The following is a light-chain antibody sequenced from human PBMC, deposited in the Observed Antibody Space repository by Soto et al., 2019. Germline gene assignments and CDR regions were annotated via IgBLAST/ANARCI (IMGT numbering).Light chain of an antibody. CDR2: GAS. CDR1: QSVSSCY. V-gene: IGKV3-20*01. Sequence: EIVLTQSPGTLSLSPGERATLSCRASQSVSSCYLAWYQQKPGQAPRLLIYGASSRATGIPDRFSGSGSGTDFTITISRLEPEDFAVYYCQQYGSSPLTFGPGTKVDIK. CDR3: QQYGSSPLT. J-gene: IGKJ3*01.